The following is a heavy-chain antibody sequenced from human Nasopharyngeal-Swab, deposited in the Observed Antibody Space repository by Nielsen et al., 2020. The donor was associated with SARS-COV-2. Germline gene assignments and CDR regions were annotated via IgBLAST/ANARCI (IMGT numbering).Heavy chain of an antibody. CDR1: GFTFGAYW. Sequence: GESLKISCAATGFTFGAYWMHWVRQTSGKGLVWVSRIEGDSSSTYYADSVSGRFTISRDNARNTLYLQMNSLRVDDTAVYYCARGGYFYHGAFDIWGQGTMVTVSS. J-gene: IGHJ3*02. CDR2: IEGDSSST. CDR3: ARGGYFYHGAFDI. V-gene: IGHV3-74*01. D-gene: IGHD5-12*01.